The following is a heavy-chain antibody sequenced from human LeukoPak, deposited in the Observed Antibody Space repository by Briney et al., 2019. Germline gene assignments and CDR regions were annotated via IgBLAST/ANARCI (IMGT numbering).Heavy chain of an antibody. D-gene: IGHD3-10*01. J-gene: IGHJ6*03. CDR2: ISGSGGST. Sequence: PGGSLRLSCAASGFTFSSYAMSWVRQAPGKGLEWVSAISGSGGSTYYADSVKGRFTISRDNSKNTLYLQMNSLRAEDTAVYYCAKVAGSGSYSFYYYMDVWGKGTTVTVSS. CDR3: AKVAGSGSYSFYYYMDV. CDR1: GFTFSSYA. V-gene: IGHV3-23*01.